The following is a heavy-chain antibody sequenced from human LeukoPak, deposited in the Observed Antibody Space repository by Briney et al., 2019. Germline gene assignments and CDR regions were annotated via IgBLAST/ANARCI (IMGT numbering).Heavy chain of an antibody. J-gene: IGHJ6*03. CDR2: IKQDGSEK. CDR3: ARDHFTYHYYYMDV. CDR1: GFTLSYSW. Sequence: GGSLSLSCEASGFTLSYSWMSWVRQAPGKGLEWVARIKQDGSEKHYVGSVKGRFTISRDNAKSSLYLHMNSLRAEDTAAYYCARDHFTYHYYYMDVWGKGTTVVVSS. V-gene: IGHV3-7*01. D-gene: IGHD3-3*02.